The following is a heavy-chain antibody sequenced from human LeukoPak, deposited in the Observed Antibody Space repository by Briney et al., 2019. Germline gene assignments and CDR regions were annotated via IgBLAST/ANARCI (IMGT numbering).Heavy chain of an antibody. CDR3: ARLGGDGYTLDS. Sequence: SETLSLTCTVSGGSISGSYWSWIRQPPGKGLEYIGYIYHSGSTNYNPSLKSRVTISVDTSKNQFSLQLSSVTAADTAAYYCARLGGDGYTLDSWGQGTLVTVSS. D-gene: IGHD5-24*01. CDR1: GGSISGSY. V-gene: IGHV4-59*08. J-gene: IGHJ4*02. CDR2: IYHSGST.